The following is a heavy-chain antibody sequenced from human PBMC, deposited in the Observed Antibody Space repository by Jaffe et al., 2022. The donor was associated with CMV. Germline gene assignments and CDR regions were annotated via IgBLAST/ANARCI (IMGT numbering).Heavy chain of an antibody. D-gene: IGHD3-22*01. Sequence: EVQLVESGGGLVQPGGSLRLSCAASGFTFSSYAMSWVRQAPGKGLEWVSAISGSGGSTYYADSVKGRFTISRDNSKNTLYLQMNSLRAEDTAVYYCAKLAYYYDSSGYDHFDYWGQGTLVTVSS. J-gene: IGHJ4*02. CDR2: ISGSGGST. V-gene: IGHV3-23*04. CDR3: AKLAYYYDSSGYDHFDY. CDR1: GFTFSSYA.